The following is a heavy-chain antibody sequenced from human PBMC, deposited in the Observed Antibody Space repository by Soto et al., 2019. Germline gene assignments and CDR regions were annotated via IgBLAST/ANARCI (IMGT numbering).Heavy chain of an antibody. CDR3: ARDLNLGLGDY. CDR1: GYTFTSYG. Sequence: QVKLVQSGAEVKKPGASVKVSCKASGYTFTSYGLSWVRQAPGQGLEWMGWINANNGNTKYAQKLQGRVTMTTDTSTTTAYMELRSLRSDDTAVYYCARDLNLGLGDYWGQGTLVIVSS. CDR2: INANNGNT. J-gene: IGHJ4*02. V-gene: IGHV1-18*01. D-gene: IGHD7-27*01.